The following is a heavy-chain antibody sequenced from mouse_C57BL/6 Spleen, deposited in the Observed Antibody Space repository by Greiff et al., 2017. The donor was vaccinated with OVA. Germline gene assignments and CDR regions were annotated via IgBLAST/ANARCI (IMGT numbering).Heavy chain of an antibody. J-gene: IGHJ1*03. V-gene: IGHV6-3*01. D-gene: IGHD1-1*01. Sequence: DVHLVESGGGLVQPGGSMKLSCVASGFTFSNYWMNWVRQSPEKGLEWVAQIRLKSDNYATHYAESVKGRFTISRDDSKSSVYLQMNNLRAEDTGIYYCMADYGVATRYFDVWGTGTTVTVSS. CDR1: GFTFSNYW. CDR3: MADYGVATRYFDV. CDR2: IRLKSDNYAT.